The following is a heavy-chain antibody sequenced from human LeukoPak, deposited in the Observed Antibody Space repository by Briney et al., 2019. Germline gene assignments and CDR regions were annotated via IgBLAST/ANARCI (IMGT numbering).Heavy chain of an antibody. CDR2: MNPNSGNT. V-gene: IGHV1-8*01. CDR3: ARIGGRYFDWLLSGLSDDAFDI. D-gene: IGHD3-9*01. CDR1: GYTFTSYD. Sequence: GASVKVSCKASGYTFTSYDINWVRQATGQGLEWMGWMNPNSGNTGYAQKFQGRVTMTRNTSISTAYMELSSLRSEDTAVYYCARIGGRYFDWLLSGLSDDAFDIWGQGTMVTVSS. J-gene: IGHJ3*02.